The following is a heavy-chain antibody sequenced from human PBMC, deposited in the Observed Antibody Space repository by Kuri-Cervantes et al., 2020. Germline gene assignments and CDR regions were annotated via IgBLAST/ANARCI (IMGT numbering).Heavy chain of an antibody. CDR2: IHYSGRT. CDR1: GDSVSSDTYY. D-gene: IGHD3-10*01. Sequence: GSLRLSCTVSGDSVSSDTYYWSWVRQPPGKRLEWIGYIHYSGRTSYNPSLNSRVTISIDTSKDQFSLKLSSVTAADTAVYYCVGAMVRGVIRLPLSDYWGQGTLVTVSS. CDR3: VGAMVRGVIRLPLSDY. V-gene: IGHV4-61*01. J-gene: IGHJ4*02.